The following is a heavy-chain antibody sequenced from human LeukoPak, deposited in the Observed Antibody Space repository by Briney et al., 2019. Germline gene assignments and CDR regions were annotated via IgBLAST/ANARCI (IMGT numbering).Heavy chain of an antibody. CDR1: GFTFSSYW. V-gene: IGHV3-74*01. J-gene: IGHJ4*02. CDR2: INSDGSKT. Sequence: GGSLRLSCAASGFTFSSYWMHWVRQAPGKGLVWVPNINSDGSKTNYADSVKGRFTISRDNAKNTLSLQMNSLRAEDTAVYYCARFSGSHVPADFWGQGTLVTVSS. CDR3: ARFSGSHVPADF. D-gene: IGHD1-26*01.